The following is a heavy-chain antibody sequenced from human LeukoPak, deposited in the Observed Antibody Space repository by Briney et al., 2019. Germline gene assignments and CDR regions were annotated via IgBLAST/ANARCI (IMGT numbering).Heavy chain of an antibody. D-gene: IGHD2-2*01. CDR2: ISYDGNNK. Sequence: GGSLRLSCAASGFTFSSYAMHWVRQAPGKGLEWVALISYDGNNKYYADSVKGRFTISRDNSKNRLYLQMDSLRAEDTAVYYCARDQRYCSSSSCPWEPFDYWGQGTLVTVSS. V-gene: IGHV3-30-3*01. J-gene: IGHJ4*02. CDR1: GFTFSSYA. CDR3: ARDQRYCSSSSCPWEPFDY.